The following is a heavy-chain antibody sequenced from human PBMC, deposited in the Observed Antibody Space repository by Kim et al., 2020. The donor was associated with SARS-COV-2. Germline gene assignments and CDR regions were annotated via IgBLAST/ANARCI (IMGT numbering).Heavy chain of an antibody. Sequence: GFPTFYADSGKCRFTISRDNSKNTLYLQMNSLRAEDTAVYYCARGLGSPDYWGRGTLVTVSS. J-gene: IGHJ4*02. CDR2: GFPT. V-gene: IGHV3-23*01. CDR3: ARGLGSPDY. D-gene: IGHD6-19*01.